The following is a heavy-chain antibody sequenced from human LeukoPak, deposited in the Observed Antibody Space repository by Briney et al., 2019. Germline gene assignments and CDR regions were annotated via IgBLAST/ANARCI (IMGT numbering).Heavy chain of an antibody. CDR3: ARARSPSSGYLLRDPNWFDP. CDR1: GYTFTSYG. D-gene: IGHD3-22*01. Sequence: ASVKVSCKASGYTFTSYGISWVRQAPGQGLEWMGWISAYNGNTNYAQKLQGRVTMTTDTSTSTAYMELRSLRSDDTAVYYCARARSPSSGYLLRDPNWFDPWGQGTLVTVSS. J-gene: IGHJ5*02. CDR2: ISAYNGNT. V-gene: IGHV1-18*01.